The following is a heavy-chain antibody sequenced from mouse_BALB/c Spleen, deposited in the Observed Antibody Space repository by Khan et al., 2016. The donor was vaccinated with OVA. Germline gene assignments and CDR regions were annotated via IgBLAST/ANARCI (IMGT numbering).Heavy chain of an antibody. V-gene: IGHV5-6-4*01. D-gene: IGHD4-1*01. J-gene: IGHJ1*01. CDR3: TRDANSTHWYFDV. CDR1: GFSFTTYT. CDR2: INSGSTYT. Sequence: EVELVESGGGLVRPGGSLKLSCAASGFSFTTYTMSWVRQTPERRLEWVATINSGSTYTYYPDSVKGRFTISRDNAKNTLYLQMSSLKSEDTAMYSCTRDANSTHWYFDVWGAGTTVTVSS.